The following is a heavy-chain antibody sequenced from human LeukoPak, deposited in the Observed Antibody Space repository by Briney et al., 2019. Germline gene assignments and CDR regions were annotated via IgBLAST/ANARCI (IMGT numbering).Heavy chain of an antibody. CDR2: IYYSGST. Sequence: SETLSLTCTVSGGSISSYYWSWIRQPPGKGLEWIGYIYYSGSTNYNPSLKSRVTISVDTSKNQFSLKLSSVTAADTAVYYCARSPSVRFGEQTFDYWGQGTLVTVSS. J-gene: IGHJ4*02. CDR3: ARSPSVRFGEQTFDY. V-gene: IGHV4-59*01. D-gene: IGHD3-10*01. CDR1: GGSISSYY.